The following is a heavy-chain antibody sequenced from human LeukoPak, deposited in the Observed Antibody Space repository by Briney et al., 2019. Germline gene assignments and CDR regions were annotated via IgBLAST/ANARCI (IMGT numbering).Heavy chain of an antibody. CDR3: ARHLTTWGDN. V-gene: IGHV4-59*04. J-gene: IGHJ4*02. CDR1: GGSISSYY. D-gene: IGHD4-17*01. Sequence: SETLSLTCTVSGGSISSYYWGWIRQPPGKGLEWIGSINYSGNGYYNPSLKGRLTMSVDTSKNHFSLKLTSVTAADSGLYYCARHLTTWGDNWGQGTVVIVSS. CDR2: INYSGNG.